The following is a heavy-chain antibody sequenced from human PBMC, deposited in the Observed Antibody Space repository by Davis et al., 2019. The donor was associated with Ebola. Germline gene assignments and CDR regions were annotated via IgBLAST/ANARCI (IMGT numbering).Heavy chain of an antibody. CDR1: GFTFSNAW. CDR2: IRSKANSYAT. CDR3: TTQWLVLFARDY. J-gene: IGHJ4*02. V-gene: IGHV3-73*01. D-gene: IGHD6-19*01. Sequence: GESLKISCAASGFTFSNAWMSWVRQASGKGLEWVGRIRSKANSYATAYAASVKGRFTISRDDSKNTAYLQMSSLKTEDTAVYYCTTQWLVLFARDYWGQGTLVTVSS.